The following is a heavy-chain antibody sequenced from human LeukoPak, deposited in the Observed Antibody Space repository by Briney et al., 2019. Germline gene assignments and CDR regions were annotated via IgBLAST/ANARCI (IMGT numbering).Heavy chain of an antibody. J-gene: IGHJ6*03. Sequence: ASVKVSYKAFGYTFTSNYMHWVRQAPGQGPEWMGVISPSGGSTTYAQKFQGRVTMTTDTSTSTAYMELRSLRSDDTAVYYCARDGYCSSTSCPFQITLYYMDVWGKGTTVTVSS. CDR1: GYTFTSNY. D-gene: IGHD2-2*01. V-gene: IGHV1-46*01. CDR2: ISPSGGST. CDR3: ARDGYCSSTSCPFQITLYYMDV.